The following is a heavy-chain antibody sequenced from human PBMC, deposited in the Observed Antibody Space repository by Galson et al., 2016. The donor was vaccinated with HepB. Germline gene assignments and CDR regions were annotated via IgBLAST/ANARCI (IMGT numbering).Heavy chain of an antibody. J-gene: IGHJ4*02. V-gene: IGHV3-23*01. D-gene: IGHD3-22*01. Sequence: SLRLSCAASGFTFSSYAMNWVRQAPGKGLQWVSGISGSGASTTYADSVKGRFTISRDNSKNALHLQMNSLRAEDTAMYFCARHFSGSYLGKGTLVTVSS. CDR1: GFTFSSYA. CDR2: ISGSGAST. CDR3: ARHFSGSY.